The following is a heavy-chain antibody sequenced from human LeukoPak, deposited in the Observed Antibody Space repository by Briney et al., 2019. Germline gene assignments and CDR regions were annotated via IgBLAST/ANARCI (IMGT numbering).Heavy chain of an antibody. D-gene: IGHD6-6*01. V-gene: IGHV3-7*03. CDR1: GFTFSRYW. J-gene: IGHJ4*02. CDR2: IKQDGSEK. Sequence: GGSLRLSCAASGFTFSRYWMSWVRQAPGKGLEWVVNIKQDGSEKYYVESVKGRFTISRDNAKNSLYLQMNSLRAEDTAVYYCARDDYSSSDFWGQGTLVTVSS. CDR3: ARDDYSSSDF.